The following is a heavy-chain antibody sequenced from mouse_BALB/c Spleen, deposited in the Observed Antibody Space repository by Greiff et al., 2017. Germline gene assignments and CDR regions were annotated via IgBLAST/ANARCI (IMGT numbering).Heavy chain of an antibody. CDR2: ISDGGSYT. J-gene: IGHJ4*01. Sequence: EVNLVESGGGLVKPGGSLKLSCAASGFTFSDYYMYWVRQTPEKRLEWVATISDGGSYTYYPDSVKGRFTISRDNAKNNLYLQMSSLKSEDTAMYYCARRDDDYAMDYWGQGTSVTVSS. CDR1: GFTFSDYY. CDR3: ARRDDDYAMDY. D-gene: IGHD2-12*01. V-gene: IGHV5-4*02.